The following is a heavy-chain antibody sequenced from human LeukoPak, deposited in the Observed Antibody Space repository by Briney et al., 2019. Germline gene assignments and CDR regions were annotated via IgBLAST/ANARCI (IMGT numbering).Heavy chain of an antibody. V-gene: IGHV4-34*01. CDR3: ARLGAIRYYYYGMDV. D-gene: IGHD1-26*01. J-gene: IGHJ6*02. CDR1: GGSFSGYY. Sequence: SETLSLTCAVYGGSFSGYYWSWIRQPPGKGLEWIGEITGGGSANYNPSLKSRVTVSVDTSKNQFSLKLSSVTAADTAVYYCARLGAIRYYYYGMDVWGQGTTVTVSS. CDR2: ITGGGSA.